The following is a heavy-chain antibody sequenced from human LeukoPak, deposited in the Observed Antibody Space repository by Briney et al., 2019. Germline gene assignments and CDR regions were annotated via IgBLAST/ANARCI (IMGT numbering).Heavy chain of an antibody. CDR1: GYTFTSYY. D-gene: IGHD1-1*01. CDR2: INPSGGST. Sequence: ASVKVSCMASGYTFTSYYMHWVRQAPGQGLEWMGIINPSGGSTSYAQKFQGRVTMTRDTSTSTVYMELSSLRSEDTAVYYCARDQPRNWPFDHWGQGTLVTVSS. CDR3: ARDQPRNWPFDH. V-gene: IGHV1-46*01. J-gene: IGHJ4*02.